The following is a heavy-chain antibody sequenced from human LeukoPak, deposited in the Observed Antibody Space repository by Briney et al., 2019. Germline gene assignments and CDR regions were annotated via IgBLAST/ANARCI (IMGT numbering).Heavy chain of an antibody. CDR1: GYTFTGYY. CDR2: INPNSGDT. J-gene: IGHJ4*02. CDR3: ARGIVATISGFDD. Sequence: ASVKVSCKASGYTFTGYYIHWVRQAPGQGPEWMGWINPNSGDTNYAQKFQGRVTMTRDTSISTAYMELSRLRSDDTAVYYCARGIVATISGFDDWGQGTLVTVSS. D-gene: IGHD5-12*01. V-gene: IGHV1-2*02.